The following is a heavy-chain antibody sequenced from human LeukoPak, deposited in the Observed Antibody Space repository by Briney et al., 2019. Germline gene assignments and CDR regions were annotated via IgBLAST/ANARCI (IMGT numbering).Heavy chain of an antibody. CDR2: VNPADGST. D-gene: IGHD3-22*01. CDR3: ARGGDYYDSSGFHYAATH. CDR1: GYTFTSYY. J-gene: IGHJ4*02. V-gene: IGHV1-46*01. Sequence: ASVKVSCKASGYTFTSYYLHWVRQAPGQGLEWMGIVNPADGSTSYAQKFQGRVTMTRDASTSTVYMELSSLRSEDTDVYYCARGGDYYDSSGFHYAATHWVQGTLVTVSS.